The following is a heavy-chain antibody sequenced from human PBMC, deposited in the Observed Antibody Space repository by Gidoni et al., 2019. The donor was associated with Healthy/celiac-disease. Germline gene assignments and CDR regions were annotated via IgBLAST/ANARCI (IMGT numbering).Heavy chain of an antibody. J-gene: IGHJ4*02. CDR1: GYTFTSYA. Sequence: QVQLVQSGAEVKKPGAAGKAACKASGYTFTSYALQWVRQAPGQRPEWMGWINAGHGNTKYSKKFQGRVTITRDTSASPADMELSRLRSEEKAVYYCGGGYGSGPIDYWGQGTLVTVSS. CDR2: INAGHGNT. CDR3: GGGYGSGPIDY. D-gene: IGHD3-10*01. V-gene: IGHV1-3*01.